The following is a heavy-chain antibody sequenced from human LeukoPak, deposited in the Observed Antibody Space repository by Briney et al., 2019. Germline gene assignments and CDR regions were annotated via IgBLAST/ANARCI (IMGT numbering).Heavy chain of an antibody. CDR3: AKSFYYAFDY. V-gene: IGHV3-30*02. J-gene: IGHJ4*02. D-gene: IGHD3-22*01. Sequence: GALRLSCAASGFTFSSYAMHWVRQAPGKGLEWVAFIQYDGTNKYYADSVKGRFTISRDNSKNTLYLQMNSLRAEDTAVYYCAKSFYYAFDYWGQGTLVTVSS. CDR1: GFTFSSYA. CDR2: IQYDGTNK.